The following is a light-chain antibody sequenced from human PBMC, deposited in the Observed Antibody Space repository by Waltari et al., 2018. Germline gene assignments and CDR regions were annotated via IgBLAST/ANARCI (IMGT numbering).Light chain of an antibody. J-gene: IGKJ1*01. Sequence: IVLTQSPGTLSLSPGERVTLSCRASETVSRAFAWYQQKPGQAPRLLIYGASTRAPGIPDRFSGSGSGTDFSLTISGLEPEDFAVYYCQHYVRLPATFGQGTKVEIK. CDR2: GAS. CDR1: ETVSRA. CDR3: QHYVRLPAT. V-gene: IGKV3-20*01.